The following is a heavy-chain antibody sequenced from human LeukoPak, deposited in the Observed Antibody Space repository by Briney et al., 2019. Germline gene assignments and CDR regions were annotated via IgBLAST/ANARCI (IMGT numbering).Heavy chain of an antibody. CDR3: TRPSYDSSVSGVVY. Sequence: GSLRLXXXXSGXTFSGXATHWVRQASGKGLEWVGRIRSKANSYATTDVASVRGRFSISRDDSKNTAYLQMNSLKTEDTAVYYCTRPSYDSSVSGVVYWGQGTLVTVSS. V-gene: IGHV3-73*01. D-gene: IGHD3-22*01. CDR2: IRSKANSYAT. J-gene: IGHJ4*02. CDR1: GXTFSGXA.